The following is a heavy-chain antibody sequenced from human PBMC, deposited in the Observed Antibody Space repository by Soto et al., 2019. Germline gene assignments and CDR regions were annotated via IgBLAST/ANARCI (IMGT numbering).Heavy chain of an antibody. Sequence: PSETLSLTCTVFGGSISGHYWIWIRQPPGEGMEWIGYIFYSGSTTYNNNPSLKSRVSISVDTSKNQFYLRLSSVTAADTAVYYCARVGSSGWSPEYWGQGTLVTVSS. CDR3: ARVGSSGWSPEY. D-gene: IGHD6-19*01. CDR1: GGSISGHY. V-gene: IGHV4-59*11. CDR2: IFYSGSTTY. J-gene: IGHJ4*02.